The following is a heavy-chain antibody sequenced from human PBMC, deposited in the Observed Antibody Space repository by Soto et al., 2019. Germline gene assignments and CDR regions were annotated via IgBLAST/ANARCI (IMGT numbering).Heavy chain of an antibody. V-gene: IGHV5-51*01. CDR3: ARHGGDYYDSSGYYGWFDP. CDR1: GYSFTSYW. CDR2: IYPGDSDT. D-gene: IGHD3-22*01. J-gene: IGHJ5*02. Sequence: GESLKISCKGSGYSFTSYWIGWVRQMPGKGLEWMGIIYPGDSDTRYSPSFQGQVTISADKSISTAYLQWSSLKASDTAMYYCARHGGDYYDSSGYYGWFDPWGQGTLVTVSS.